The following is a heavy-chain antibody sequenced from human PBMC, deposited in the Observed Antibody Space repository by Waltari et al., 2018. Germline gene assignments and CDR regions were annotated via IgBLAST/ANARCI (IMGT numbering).Heavy chain of an antibody. V-gene: IGHV1-69*08. CDR3: ARDLSAYCGGDCPRQDAFDI. CDR2: IIPILGIA. D-gene: IGHD2-21*02. J-gene: IGHJ3*02. Sequence: QVQLVQSGAEVKKPGSSVKVSCKASGGTFSSYTISWVRQAPGQGLEWMGRIIPILGIANYAQKFQGRGTSTADKSTSTAYMELSSLRSEDTAVYYCARDLSAYCGGDCPRQDAFDIWGQGTMVTVSS. CDR1: GGTFSSYT.